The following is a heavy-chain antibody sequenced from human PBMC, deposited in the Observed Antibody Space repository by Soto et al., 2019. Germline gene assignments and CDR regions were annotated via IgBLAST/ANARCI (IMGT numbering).Heavy chain of an antibody. CDR3: AKERGPEVSATIVGDV. J-gene: IGHJ3*01. Sequence: PGGSLRLSCVGSGFTFSNSEINWVRQAPGKGLEWISYIKHSAHIKYADAVKGRFTIYRDNAKNSVYLQMNSLRVEDTAVYYCAKERGPEVSATIVGDVWGQGILVTVSS. V-gene: IGHV3-48*03. CDR1: GFTFSNSE. CDR2: IKHSAHI. D-gene: IGHD2-21*01.